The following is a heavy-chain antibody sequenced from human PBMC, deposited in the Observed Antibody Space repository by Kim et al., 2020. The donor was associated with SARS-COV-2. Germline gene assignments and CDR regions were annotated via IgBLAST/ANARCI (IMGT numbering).Heavy chain of an antibody. Sequence: GGSLRLSCAASGFTFSSYGMHWVRQAPGKGLEWVAVISYDGSNKYYADSVKGRFTISRDNSKNTLYLQMNSLRAEDTAVYYCAKVARGWSHAIGNYYYGMDVWRRGTTVTVSS. D-gene: IGHD2-15*01. CDR2: ISYDGSNK. V-gene: IGHV3-30*18. CDR1: GFTFSSYG. CDR3: AKVARGWSHAIGNYYYGMDV. J-gene: IGHJ6*02.